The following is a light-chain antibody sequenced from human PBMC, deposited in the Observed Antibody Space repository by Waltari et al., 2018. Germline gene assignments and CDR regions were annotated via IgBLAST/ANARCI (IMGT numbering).Light chain of an antibody. CDR3: SSYTSLNTVV. J-gene: IGLJ2*01. Sequence: QPALTQSASVSGSPGRSISISCSGTNIDLGGYNLVSWYQQHPGKAPQLLIFAVSNRPSGVSPRFSGSKSGNMASLTISGLRADDEGLYFCSSYTSLNTVVFGGGTSLTVL. CDR1: NIDLGGYNL. V-gene: IGLV2-14*03. CDR2: AVS.